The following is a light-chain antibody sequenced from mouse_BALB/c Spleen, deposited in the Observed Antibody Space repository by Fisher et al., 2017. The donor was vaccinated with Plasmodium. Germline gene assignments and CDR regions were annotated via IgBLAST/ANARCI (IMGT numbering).Light chain of an antibody. J-gene: IGKJ2*01. Sequence: DIVMTQSPATLSVTPGDSVSLSCRASQSISNNLHWYQQKSHESPRVLIKYSSQSISGIPSRFSGSGSGTDFTLSINSVEIEDFGMYFCQQSNSWPYTFGGGTKLEIK. CDR1: QSISNN. CDR2: YSS. V-gene: IGKV5-43*01. CDR3: QQSNSWPYT.